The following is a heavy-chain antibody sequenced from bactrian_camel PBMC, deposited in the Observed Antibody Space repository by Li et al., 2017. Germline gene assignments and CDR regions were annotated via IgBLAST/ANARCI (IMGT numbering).Heavy chain of an antibody. Sequence: DVQLVESGGGLVQPGGSLRLSCATSGFTFSSYTMNWVRQAPGKGLEWVAGINSAGERTWYGKAVKGRFTISRDNGKNTLYLQLNNLKIDDAAIYYCEKRSDGPMGQGTQVTVS. V-gene: IGHV3S42*01. CDR2: INSAGERT. J-gene: IGHJ4*01. CDR1: GFTFSSYT.